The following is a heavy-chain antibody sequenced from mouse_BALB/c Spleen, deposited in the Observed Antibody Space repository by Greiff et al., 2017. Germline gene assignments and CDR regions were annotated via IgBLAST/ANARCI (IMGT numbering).Heavy chain of an antibody. D-gene: IGHD1-2*01. CDR2: FYPGSGSI. CDR1: GYTFTEYI. Sequence: VQLQQSGAGLVKPGASVKLSCKASGYTFTEYIIHWVKQRSGQGLEWIGWFYPGSGSIKYNEKFKDKATLTADKSSSTVYMELSSLTSEDSAVYYCARGTLRPPWFAYWGQGTLVTVSA. V-gene: IGHV1-62-2*01. CDR3: ARGTLRPPWFAY. J-gene: IGHJ3*01.